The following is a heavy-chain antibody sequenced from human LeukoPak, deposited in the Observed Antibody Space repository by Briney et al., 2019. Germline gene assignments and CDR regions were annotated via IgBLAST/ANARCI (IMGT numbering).Heavy chain of an antibody. CDR2: ISYDGSIR. D-gene: IGHD1-1*01. J-gene: IGHJ5*02. CDR3: AREDNPLWFDP. Sequence: GGSLRLSCAASEFSFSNFAMYWVRQPPGKGLEWLAVISYDGSIRYYADSVKGRLTISRDNSNNTLHLQMTSLRPDDSALYYCAREDNPLWFDPWGQGTLVTVSS. CDR1: EFSFSNFA. V-gene: IGHV3-30*04.